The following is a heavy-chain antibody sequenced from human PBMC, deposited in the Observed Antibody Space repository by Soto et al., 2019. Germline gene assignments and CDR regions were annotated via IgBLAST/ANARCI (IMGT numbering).Heavy chain of an antibody. CDR3: AKDNRRYCSGGSCQRVGMDV. D-gene: IGHD2-15*01. CDR2: ISYDGSNK. J-gene: IGHJ6*02. Sequence: GGSLRLSCAASGFTFSSYGMHWVRQAPGKGLEWVAVISYDGSNKYYADSVKGRFTISRDNSKNTLYLQMNSLRAEDTAVYYCAKDNRRYCSGGSCQRVGMDVWGQGTTVTVSS. V-gene: IGHV3-30*18. CDR1: GFTFSSYG.